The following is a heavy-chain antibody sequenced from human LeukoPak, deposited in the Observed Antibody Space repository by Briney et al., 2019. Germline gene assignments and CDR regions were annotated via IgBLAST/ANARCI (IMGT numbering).Heavy chain of an antibody. Sequence: GGSLRLSCAASGFTFSNYNMNWVRQAPGKGLEWVSCISISSNYIYYPDSVKGRFTISRDNAKNSLYLQMNSLRAEDTAVYYCARGLWFGGATDNWFDPWGQGTLVTVSS. D-gene: IGHD3-10*01. V-gene: IGHV3-21*01. CDR1: GFTFSNYN. J-gene: IGHJ5*02. CDR2: ISISSNYI. CDR3: ARGLWFGGATDNWFDP.